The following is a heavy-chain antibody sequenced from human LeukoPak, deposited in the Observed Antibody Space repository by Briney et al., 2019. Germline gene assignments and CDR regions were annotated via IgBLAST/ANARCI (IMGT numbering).Heavy chain of an antibody. J-gene: IGHJ3*02. CDR1: GGSISSSSYY. CDR3: ASYVEMATYAFDI. CDR2: IHYSGST. Sequence: SETLSLTCTVSGGSISSSSYYWGWIRQPPGKGLEWIGSIHYSGSTYYNPSLKSRVTISVDTSKNQFSLKLSSVTAADTAVYYCASYVEMATYAFDIWGQGTMVTVSS. V-gene: IGHV4-39*07. D-gene: IGHD5-24*01.